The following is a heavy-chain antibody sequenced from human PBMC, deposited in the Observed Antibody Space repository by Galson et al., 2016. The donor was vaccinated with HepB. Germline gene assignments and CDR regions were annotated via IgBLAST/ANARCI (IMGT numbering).Heavy chain of an antibody. CDR3: ARDVATVRGTKGYFQH. J-gene: IGHJ1*01. CDR1: GFRFSSYV. V-gene: IGHV3-30-3*01. D-gene: IGHD6-19*01. CDR2: ISYDGSNK. Sequence: SLRLSCAASGFRFSSYVMHWVRQAPGKGLEWVAGISYDGSNKYEDSVRGRFTISRDSSKNTLYLQKNSLIAEDTAVYYCARDVATVRGTKGYFQHWGQGTLVTVSS.